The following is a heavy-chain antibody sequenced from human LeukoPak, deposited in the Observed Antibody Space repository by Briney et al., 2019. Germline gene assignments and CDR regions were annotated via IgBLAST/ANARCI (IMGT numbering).Heavy chain of an antibody. CDR2: IKSKTDGGTT. V-gene: IGHV3-15*01. D-gene: IGHD3-3*01. J-gene: IGHJ4*02. CDR1: GFTFSNAW. Sequence: GGSLRLSCAASGFTFSNAWMSWVRQAPGKGLEWVGRIKSKTDGGTTDYAAPVKGRFTISRDNSKNTLYLQMNSLRAEDTAVYYRAKCLSGCDYWGQGTLVTVSS. CDR3: AKCLSGCDY.